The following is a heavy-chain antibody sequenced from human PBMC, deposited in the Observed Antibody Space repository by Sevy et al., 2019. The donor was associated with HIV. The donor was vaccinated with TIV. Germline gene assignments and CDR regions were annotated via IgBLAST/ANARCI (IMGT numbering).Heavy chain of an antibody. D-gene: IGHD4-17*01. Sequence: GGSLRLSCAAAGFTISDNFMTWIRQAPGKGLEWVSYISSSGDTIYYADSVKGRFTISRDNARNSLYLQMNSLRAEDTAVYYCARDHVKDGDLGDYYYSAMDVWGQGTTVTVSS. CDR1: GFTISDNF. V-gene: IGHV3-11*01. CDR3: ARDHVKDGDLGDYYYSAMDV. J-gene: IGHJ6*02. CDR2: ISSSGDTI.